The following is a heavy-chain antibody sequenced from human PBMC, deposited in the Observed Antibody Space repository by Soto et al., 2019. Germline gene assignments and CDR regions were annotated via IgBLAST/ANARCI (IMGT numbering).Heavy chain of an antibody. Sequence: QLMLQESGSGLVRPSQTLSLTCTVSGDSITSGMYSWSWIRQAPGKGLEWIGNIHVTGYTAFSPSLRRRVTMSVATSRNQFSITLNSVTAADTAVYFCARGGALRPNGHVPLDFWGQGTLVTVSS. J-gene: IGHJ4*02. D-gene: IGHD3-16*01. CDR1: GDSITSGMYS. CDR3: ARGGALRPNGHVPLDF. CDR2: IHVTGYT. V-gene: IGHV4-30-2*01.